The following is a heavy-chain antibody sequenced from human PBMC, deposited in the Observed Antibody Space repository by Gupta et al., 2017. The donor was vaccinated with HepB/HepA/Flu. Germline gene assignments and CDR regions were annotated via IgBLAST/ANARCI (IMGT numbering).Heavy chain of an antibody. J-gene: IGHJ4*02. CDR3: ARGYNYGGDGFDS. D-gene: IGHD5-18*01. CDR1: GYTFSVYY. Sequence: QVQLVQSGAEVKKPGASVKVSCKASGYTFSVYYIHWVRQAPGQGLEWMGWINPNGGTNYAQKFRDYITMTSDMSISTAYMELTRLRADDTAVYFCARGYNYGGDGFDSWGQGTLVTVSS. V-gene: IGHV1-2*04. CDR2: INPNGGT.